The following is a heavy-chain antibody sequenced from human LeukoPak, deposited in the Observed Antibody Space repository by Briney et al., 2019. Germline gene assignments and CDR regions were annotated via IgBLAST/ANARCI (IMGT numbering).Heavy chain of an antibody. D-gene: IGHD3-22*01. CDR1: GYTFTSYD. Sequence: AASVKVSCKASGYTFTSYDINWVRQATGQGLEWMGWMNPNSGNTGYAQKFQGRVTITRNTSISTAYMELSSLRSEDTAVYYCARGPYYDSSPGDYWGQGTLVTVSS. V-gene: IGHV1-8*03. J-gene: IGHJ4*02. CDR3: ARGPYYDSSPGDY. CDR2: MNPNSGNT.